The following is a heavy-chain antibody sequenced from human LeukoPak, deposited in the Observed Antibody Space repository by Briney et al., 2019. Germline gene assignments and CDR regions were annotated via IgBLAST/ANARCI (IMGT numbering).Heavy chain of an antibody. Sequence: GASVKVSCKASGYTFTSYAMHWVRQAPGQRLEWMGWINAGSGNTKYSQEFQGRVTITRDTSASTAYMELSSLRSEDMAVYYCAVTYSSSWSSHFDYWGQGTLVTVSS. J-gene: IGHJ4*02. D-gene: IGHD6-13*01. V-gene: IGHV1-3*03. CDR3: AVTYSSSWSSHFDY. CDR2: INAGSGNT. CDR1: GYTFTSYA.